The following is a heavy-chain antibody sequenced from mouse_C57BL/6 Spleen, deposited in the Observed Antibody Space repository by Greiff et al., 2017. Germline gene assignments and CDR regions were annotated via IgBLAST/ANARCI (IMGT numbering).Heavy chain of an antibody. CDR3: ARSEGLRRGDY. D-gene: IGHD2-4*01. CDR1: GYTFTSYW. V-gene: IGHV1-69*01. Sequence: QVQLQQPGAELVMPGASVKLSCKASGYTFTSYWMHWVKQRPGQGLEWIGEIDPSDSYTNYNQKFKGKSTLTVDKSSSTAYMQLSSLTSEDSAVYYCARSEGLRRGDYWGQGTSVTVSS. J-gene: IGHJ4*01. CDR2: IDPSDSYT.